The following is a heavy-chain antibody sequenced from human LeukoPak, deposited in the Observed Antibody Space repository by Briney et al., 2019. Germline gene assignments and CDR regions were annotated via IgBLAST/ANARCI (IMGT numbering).Heavy chain of an antibody. CDR2: ISNDGSEK. CDR1: GFSFSTYG. Sequence: GGSLRLSCAASGFSFSTYGMHWVRQAPGKGLEWVAFISNDGSEKYYAGSVRDRFTITRDDSKNTLYLQMNSLRDEDTAMYDCANGRNQLLPEFDYWGQGTLVTVSS. D-gene: IGHD2-2*01. CDR3: ANGRNQLLPEFDY. V-gene: IGHV3-30*18. J-gene: IGHJ4*02.